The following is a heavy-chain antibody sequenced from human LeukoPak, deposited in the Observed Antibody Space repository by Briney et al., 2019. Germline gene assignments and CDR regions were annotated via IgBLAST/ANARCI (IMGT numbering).Heavy chain of an antibody. CDR3: ARDRDGDYAFDI. D-gene: IGHD4-17*01. J-gene: IGHJ3*02. V-gene: IGHV1-3*01. CDR2: INAGNGNT. Sequence: ASVKVSCKASGGTFSSYAISWVRQAPGQGLEWMGWINAGNGNTKYSQKFQGRVTITRDTSASTAYMELSSLRSEDTAVCYCARDRDGDYAFDIWGQGTMVTVSS. CDR1: GGTFSSYA.